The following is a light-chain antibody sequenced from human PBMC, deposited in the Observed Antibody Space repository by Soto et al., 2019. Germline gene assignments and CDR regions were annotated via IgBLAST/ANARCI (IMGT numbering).Light chain of an antibody. Sequence: VLTQSPGTLSLSPGGRSTLSCRASQSVSSSNLAWYQKKPGQAPRVLIYGASTRATGIPQRFSGSGSRTDFTLTISRLVPEDSAEYYCQQYNNSPYTFGQGTNLDI. V-gene: IGKV3-20*01. CDR3: QQYNNSPYT. CDR1: QSVSSSN. CDR2: GAS. J-gene: IGKJ2*01.